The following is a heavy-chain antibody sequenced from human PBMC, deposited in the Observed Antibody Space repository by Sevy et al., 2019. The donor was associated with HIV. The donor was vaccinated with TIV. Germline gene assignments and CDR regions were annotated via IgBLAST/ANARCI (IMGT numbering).Heavy chain of an antibody. CDR3: ARGASFKQQLATRRDYYYYMDV. Sequence: GGSLSLSCAASGFTFSSYSMNWVRQAPGKGLEWVSSISSSSSYIYYADSVKGRFTISRDNAKNSLYLQMNSLRAEDTAVYYCARGASFKQQLATRRDYYYYMDVWGKGTTVTVSS. V-gene: IGHV3-21*01. CDR2: ISSSSSYI. CDR1: GFTFSSYS. D-gene: IGHD6-13*01. J-gene: IGHJ6*03.